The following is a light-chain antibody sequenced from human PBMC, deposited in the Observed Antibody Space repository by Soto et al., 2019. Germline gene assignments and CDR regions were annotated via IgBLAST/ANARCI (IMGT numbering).Light chain of an antibody. Sequence: ETVMTQSPATLSVSPGGGATLSCRASQSVGSNLAWYQQRPGQAPRLLIYGASTRATGIPARFSGSGSGTEFTLTISGLQSEDFAVYYCQQYNNWPPHTFGQGTKLEIK. CDR3: QQYNNWPPHT. CDR1: QSVGSN. CDR2: GAS. J-gene: IGKJ2*01. V-gene: IGKV3-15*01.